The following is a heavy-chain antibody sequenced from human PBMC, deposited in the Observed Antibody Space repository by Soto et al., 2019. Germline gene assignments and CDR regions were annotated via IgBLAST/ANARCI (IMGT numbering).Heavy chain of an antibody. CDR2: ISSNGGST. V-gene: IGHV3-64D*08. D-gene: IGHD6-13*01. J-gene: IGHJ4*02. CDR3: VKVSYSSSWYPIDY. CDR1: GLTFSSYA. Sequence: GGSLRLSCSASGLTFSSYAMHWVRQAPGKGLEYVSAISSNGGSTYYADSVKGRFTISRDNSKNTLYLQMSSLRAEDTAVYYCVKVSYSSSWYPIDYWGQGTLVTVS.